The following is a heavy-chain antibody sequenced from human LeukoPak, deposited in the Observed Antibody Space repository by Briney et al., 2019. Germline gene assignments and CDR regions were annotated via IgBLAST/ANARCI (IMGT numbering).Heavy chain of an antibody. CDR1: SYSISSGFY. V-gene: IGHV4-38-2*02. CDR2: IYHSGST. Sequence: SETLSLTCTVSSYSISSGFYWGWIRQPPGKGLEWIGSIYHSGSTYYNPSLKSRVTISVDTSKNQVSLKLRSVTAADTAVYYCARGDSGWYLGLGFDYWGQGTLVTVSS. CDR3: ARGDSGWYLGLGFDY. D-gene: IGHD6-19*01. J-gene: IGHJ4*02.